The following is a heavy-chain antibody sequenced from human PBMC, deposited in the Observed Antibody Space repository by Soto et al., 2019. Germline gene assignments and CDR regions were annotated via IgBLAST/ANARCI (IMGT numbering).Heavy chain of an antibody. CDR2: VYFNENT. CDR3: XRXXXMARGIDF. J-gene: IGHJ4*02. Sequence: QVQLLESGPGLVKASETLSLTCSISGGSXXXGGYYXSWVRXRPGKGLEGIGYVYFNENTYYNPSLKSRVTISVGTSKSQFSLRLSSVTAADAAXYXXXRXXXMARGIDFWGPGISVSVSS. CDR1: GGSXXXGGYY. D-gene: IGHD3-10*01. V-gene: IGHV4-31*03.